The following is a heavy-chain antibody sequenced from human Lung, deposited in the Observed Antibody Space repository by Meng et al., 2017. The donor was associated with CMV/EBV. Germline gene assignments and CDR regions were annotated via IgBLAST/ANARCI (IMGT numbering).Heavy chain of an antibody. CDR3: ASALTPTYFNY. V-gene: IGHV1-18*01. Sequence: ASLKVSCKAAGYTFTNYGNSWVRRPPGQGLEWMGWINTYNGKTNYRQNLQGRVTMTTDTSTSIVYMELLSLRSDDAAVYYCASALTPTYFNYWGQGTLVTVS. J-gene: IGHJ4*02. CDR1: GYTFTNYG. CDR2: INTYNGKT.